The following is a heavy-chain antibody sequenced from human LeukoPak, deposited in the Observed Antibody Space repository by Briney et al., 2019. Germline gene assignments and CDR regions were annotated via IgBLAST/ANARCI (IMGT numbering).Heavy chain of an antibody. CDR2: IYPGDSDT. V-gene: IGHV5-51*01. Sequence: GASLKISCKGSGYSFTSYWIGWVRPMPGKGVEWMGIIYPGDSDTRYSPSFQGQVTISADKSISTAYLQWSSLKASDTAMYYCARQGSDNYYYYYMDVWGKGTTVTVSS. CDR1: GYSFTSYW. CDR3: ARQGSDNYYYYYMDV. J-gene: IGHJ6*03.